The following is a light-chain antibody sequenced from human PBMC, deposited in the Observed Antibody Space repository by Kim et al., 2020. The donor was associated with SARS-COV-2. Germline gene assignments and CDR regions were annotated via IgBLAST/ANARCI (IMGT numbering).Light chain of an antibody. CDR2: QGS. J-gene: IGLJ2*01. V-gene: IGLV3-1*01. CDR3: QAWDISTAVV. Sequence: SYELTQPPSVSVSPGQTASITCSGDKLGDKHACWYQQKPGQSPVVVIHQGSKRPSGIPERFSGSNSGNTATLIISGTQAMDEADYYCQAWDISTAVVFGGGTQLTVL. CDR1: KLGDKH.